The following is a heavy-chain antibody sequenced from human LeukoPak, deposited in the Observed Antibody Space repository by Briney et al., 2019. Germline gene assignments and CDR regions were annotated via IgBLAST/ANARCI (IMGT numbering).Heavy chain of an antibody. CDR3: AGGDSGYVGY. CDR2: IYYSGST. D-gene: IGHD5-12*01. CDR1: GGSISSGDYY. V-gene: IGHV4-30-4*01. Sequence: SETLSLTCTVSGGSISSGDYYWRWIRQPPGRGLEWIGYIYYSGSTYYNPSLKSRVTISVDTSKNQFSLKLSSVTAADTAVYYCAGGDSGYVGYWGQGTLVTVSS. J-gene: IGHJ4*02.